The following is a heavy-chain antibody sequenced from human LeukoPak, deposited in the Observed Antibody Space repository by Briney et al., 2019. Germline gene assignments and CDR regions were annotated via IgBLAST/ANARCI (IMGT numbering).Heavy chain of an antibody. CDR2: IYTSGST. Sequence: SQTLSLTCTVSGGSISGGSYYWRWIRQPAGRGLEWIGRIYTSGSTNYNPSLKSRVTISVDTSKNQFSLKLSSVTAADTAVYYCARDGGIAAAVPFDYWGQGTLVTVSS. D-gene: IGHD6-13*01. V-gene: IGHV4-61*02. CDR3: ARDGGIAAAVPFDY. CDR1: GGSISGGSYY. J-gene: IGHJ4*02.